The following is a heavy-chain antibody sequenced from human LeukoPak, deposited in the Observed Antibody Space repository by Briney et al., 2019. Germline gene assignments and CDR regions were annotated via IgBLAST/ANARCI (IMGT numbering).Heavy chain of an antibody. V-gene: IGHV3-9*01. CDR1: GFTFDDYA. J-gene: IGHJ3*01. CDR3: AKDSQLWFGRHFDY. Sequence: PGRSLRLSCAASGFTFDDYAMHWVRQAPGKGLEWVSGISWNSGSIGYADSVKGRFTISRDNAKNSLYLQMNSLRAEDTALYYCAKDSQLWFGRHFDYWGQGTMVTVSS. D-gene: IGHD3-10*01. CDR2: ISWNSGSI.